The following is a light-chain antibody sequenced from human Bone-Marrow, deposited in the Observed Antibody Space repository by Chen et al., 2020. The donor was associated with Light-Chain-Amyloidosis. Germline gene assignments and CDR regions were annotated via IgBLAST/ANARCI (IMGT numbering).Light chain of an antibody. V-gene: IGLV6-57*01. CDR1: SGSIATNY. J-gene: IGLJ3*02. CDR3: QSYQGSSQGV. CDR2: EDD. Sequence: NFMLTQPHSVSESPGKTVIISCTRSSGSIATNYVQWYQQRPGSSPTPLIYEDDQRPSGVPDRFSCSIDRSSNSASLTISGLKTEDEADYYCQSYQGSSQGVFGGGTKLTVL.